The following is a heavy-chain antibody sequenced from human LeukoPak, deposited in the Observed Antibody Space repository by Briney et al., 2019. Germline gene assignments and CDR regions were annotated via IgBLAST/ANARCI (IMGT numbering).Heavy chain of an antibody. CDR1: GGSFSGYY. J-gene: IGHJ5*02. Sequence: SETLSLTCAVYGGSFSGYYWSWIRQPPGKGLEWIGEINHSGSTNYNPSLKSRVTISVDTSKNQFSLKLSSVTAADTAVYYCARGRRYCSSNSCYTNWFDPWGQGTLVTVSS. CDR2: INHSGST. D-gene: IGHD2-2*02. V-gene: IGHV4-34*01. CDR3: ARGRRYCSSNSCYTNWFDP.